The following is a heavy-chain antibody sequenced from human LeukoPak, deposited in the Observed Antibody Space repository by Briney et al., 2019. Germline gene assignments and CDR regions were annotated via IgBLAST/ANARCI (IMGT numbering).Heavy chain of an antibody. CDR1: GFSLSTSGVG. CDR2: IYWDDDK. J-gene: IGHJ4*02. V-gene: IGHV2-5*02. Sequence: SGPALVKPTQTLTLTCTFSGFSLSTSGVGVGWIRQPPGKALEWLALIYWDDDKRYSPSLKSRLTITKDTSKNQVVLTMTNMDPVDTATYYCAHSLTEADGDPYFDYWGQGTLVTVSS. CDR3: AHSLTEADGDPYFDY. D-gene: IGHD4-17*01.